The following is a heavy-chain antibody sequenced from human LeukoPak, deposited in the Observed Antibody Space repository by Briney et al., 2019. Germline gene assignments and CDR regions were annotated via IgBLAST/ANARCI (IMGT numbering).Heavy chain of an antibody. D-gene: IGHD5-24*01. J-gene: IGHJ4*02. Sequence: ASVKVSCKASGYTFTGYYMHWVRQAPGQGLEWVGWINPNSGGTNYAQKFQGRVTMTRDTSISTAYMELSRLRSDDTAVYYCARSGGRDGYNFAQVFDYWGQGTLVTVSS. CDR2: INPNSGGT. CDR3: ARSGGRDGYNFAQVFDY. CDR1: GYTFTGYY. V-gene: IGHV1-2*02.